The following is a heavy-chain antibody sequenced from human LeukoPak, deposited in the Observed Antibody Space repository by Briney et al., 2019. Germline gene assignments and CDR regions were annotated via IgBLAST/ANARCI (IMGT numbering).Heavy chain of an antibody. CDR1: GYTFTGYY. D-gene: IGHD3-22*01. Sequence: ASVKVSCKASGYTFTGYYMHWVRQAPGQGLEWMGWINPNSGGTNYAQKFQGRVTMTRDTSISTACMELSRLRSDDTAVYYCARDSSGYYRFFHWGQGTLVTVSS. J-gene: IGHJ4*02. CDR2: INPNSGGT. V-gene: IGHV1-2*02. CDR3: ARDSSGYYRFFH.